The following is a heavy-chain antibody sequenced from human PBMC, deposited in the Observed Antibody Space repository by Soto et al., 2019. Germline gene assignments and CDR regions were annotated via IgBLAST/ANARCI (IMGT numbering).Heavy chain of an antibody. V-gene: IGHV3-64*01. Sequence: EVQLVESGGGLVQPGGSLRLSCVASGFTFSNYAMHWVRQAPGKGLECVSVISGNGDTTYYANSVKDRFTISRANSKDTLYLQMGSLRADDMAGYDCARAWLADVWGQGTTVAVS. CDR1: GFTFSNYA. CDR3: ARAWLADV. J-gene: IGHJ6*02. D-gene: IGHD6-19*01. CDR2: ISGNGDTT.